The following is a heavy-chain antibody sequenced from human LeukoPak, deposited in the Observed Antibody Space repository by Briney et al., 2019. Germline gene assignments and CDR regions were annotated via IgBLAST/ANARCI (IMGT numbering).Heavy chain of an antibody. CDR1: GFTFADYG. V-gene: IGHV3-7*03. CDR2: IKLDGSEK. J-gene: IGHJ4*02. D-gene: IGHD3/OR15-3a*01. CDR3: ARDQYDTWSRRGNFDS. Sequence: GGSLRLSCIGSGFTFADYGLSWFRQAPGKGLEWVANIKLDGSEKNYVDSVKGRFTISRDNTKNSLYLQMNSLRAEDTAVFYCARDQYDTWSRRGNFDSWGQGTLVIVSS.